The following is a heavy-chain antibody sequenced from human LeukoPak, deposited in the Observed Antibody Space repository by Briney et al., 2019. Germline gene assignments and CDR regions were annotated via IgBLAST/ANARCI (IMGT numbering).Heavy chain of an antibody. J-gene: IGHJ4*02. V-gene: IGHV3-21*01. Sequence: GGSLRLSCAASGFTFSSYSMNWVRQAPGKGLEWVSSISSSSSYIYYADSVKGRFTISRGNAKNSLYLQMNSLRAEDTAVYYCASLVGATHFDYWGQGTLVTVSS. D-gene: IGHD1-26*01. CDR1: GFTFSSYS. CDR2: ISSSSSYI. CDR3: ASLVGATHFDY.